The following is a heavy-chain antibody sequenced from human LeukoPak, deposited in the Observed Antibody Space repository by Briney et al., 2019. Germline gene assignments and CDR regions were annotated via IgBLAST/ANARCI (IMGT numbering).Heavy chain of an antibody. CDR1: GGSFSGYY. CDR3: ARETYYYGSGSYYYYYYYMDV. Sequence: SETLSLTCAVYGGSFSGYYWSWIRQPPGKGLEWIGEINHSGSTNYNPSLKSRVTISVDTSKNQFSLKLSSVTAADTAVYYCARETYYYGSGSYYYYYYYMDVWGKGTTVTISS. V-gene: IGHV4-34*01. CDR2: INHSGST. J-gene: IGHJ6*03. D-gene: IGHD3-10*01.